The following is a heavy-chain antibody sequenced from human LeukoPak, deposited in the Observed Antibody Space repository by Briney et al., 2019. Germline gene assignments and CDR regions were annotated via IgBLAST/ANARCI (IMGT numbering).Heavy chain of an antibody. V-gene: IGHV4-59*12. J-gene: IGHJ4*02. CDR2: IYYSGKT. CDR3: AVTAVVDY. D-gene: IGHD3-22*01. CDR1: GGSISSYY. Sequence: SETLSLTCTVSGGSISSYYWSWIRQPPGKGLEWIGYIYYSGKTNYNPSLKSRVTISVDTSKNQFSLKLSSVTAADTAVYYCAVTAVVDYWGQGTLVTVSS.